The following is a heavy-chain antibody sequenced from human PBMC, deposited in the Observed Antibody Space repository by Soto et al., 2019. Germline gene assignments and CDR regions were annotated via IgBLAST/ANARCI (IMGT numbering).Heavy chain of an antibody. CDR2: MYHSGST. V-gene: IGHV4-30-2*01. CDR3: ARDRRPCTSCLCGEINLFDP. CDR1: GGSISSGGYS. D-gene: IGHD2-2*01. Sequence: SETLSLTCAVSGGSISSGGYSWTWIRHPPGKGLEWIGYMYHSGSTYYNPSLKSRVTISIDRSKNQFSLKLSSVTAADTAVYYCARDRRPCTSCLCGEINLFDPWGQGTLVTVSS. J-gene: IGHJ5*02.